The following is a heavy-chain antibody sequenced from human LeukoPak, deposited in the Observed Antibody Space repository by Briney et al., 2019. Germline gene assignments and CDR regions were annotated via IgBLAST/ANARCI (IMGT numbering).Heavy chain of an antibody. CDR1: GLTFSSYD. CDR2: ISTSGTSI. Sequence: GGSLRLSCVAAGLTFSSYDMHWVRQAPGKGLEWVADISTSGTSIYYADSVKGRFTISRDNAKNSLYLQMNNLRAEDTALYYCEKGGLYYGVSDRVYYFDSWGQGTLVTVSS. CDR3: EKGGLYYGVSDRVYYFDS. V-gene: IGHV3-48*01. D-gene: IGHD2-21*01. J-gene: IGHJ4*02.